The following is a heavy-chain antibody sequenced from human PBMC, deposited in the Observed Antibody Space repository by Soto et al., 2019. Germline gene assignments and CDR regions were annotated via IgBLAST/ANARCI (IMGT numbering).Heavy chain of an antibody. Sequence: EVQLLESGGGLVQPGVSLRLSCAASGFTFSSNAMSWVRQAPGKGLEWVAAISRSSGTTYHAHSVKGRFTISRDNSKNTLYLQMNSLRADDTAVYYCAGGSGISAASDYWGQGTLVTVSS. D-gene: IGHD6-13*01. V-gene: IGHV3-23*01. J-gene: IGHJ4*02. CDR1: GFTFSSNA. CDR3: AGGSGISAASDY. CDR2: ISRSSGTT.